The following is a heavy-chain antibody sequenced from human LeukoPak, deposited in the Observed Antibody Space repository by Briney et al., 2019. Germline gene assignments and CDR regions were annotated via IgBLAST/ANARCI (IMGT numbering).Heavy chain of an antibody. J-gene: IGHJ5*02. V-gene: IGHV4-39*01. D-gene: IGHD2-15*01. Sequence: SETLSLTCTVSGGSISSHSWGWIRQSPGKGLEWIGSIYYSGKTYYNPSVKSRVTMSADTSKNQFSLKLSSVTAADTAVYYCARGPLRYCSGGSCYSRWFDPWGQGTLVTVSS. CDR1: GGSISSHS. CDR3: ARGPLRYCSGGSCYSRWFDP. CDR2: IYYSGKT.